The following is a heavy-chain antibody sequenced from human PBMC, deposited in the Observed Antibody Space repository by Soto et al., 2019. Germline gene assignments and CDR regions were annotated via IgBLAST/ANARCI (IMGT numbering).Heavy chain of an antibody. Sequence: SVKVSCKASGYTFTSYGFSWVRQAPGQGLEWMGGIMPIFGGPDYAQRFRGRVTITADEVTRTAFMELRGLTSEDAATYYCASSLRMAGIGNYYYGMDVWGQGTTVTVSS. J-gene: IGHJ6*02. V-gene: IGHV1-69*13. CDR3: ASSLRMAGIGNYYYGMDV. CDR1: GYTFTSYG. CDR2: IMPIFGGP. D-gene: IGHD6-19*01.